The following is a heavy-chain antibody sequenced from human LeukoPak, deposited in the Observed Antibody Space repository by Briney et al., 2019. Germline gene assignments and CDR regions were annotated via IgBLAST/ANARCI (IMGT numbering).Heavy chain of an antibody. J-gene: IGHJ4*02. V-gene: IGHV3-23*01. Sequence: LSGGSLRLSCVASGFTFSEYAMTWVRQAPGQGLEWVSTITGSDDTTYYADSVKGRFTISRDYSKNTVHLQITTLRVEDTALYYCAKGPQLYRGYHLDSWGQGTLVRVSS. CDR1: GFTFSEYA. D-gene: IGHD3-16*02. CDR3: AKGPQLYRGYHLDS. CDR2: ITGSDDTT.